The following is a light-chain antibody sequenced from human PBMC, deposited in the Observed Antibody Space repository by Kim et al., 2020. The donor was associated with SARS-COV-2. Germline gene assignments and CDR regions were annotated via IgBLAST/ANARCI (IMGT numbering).Light chain of an antibody. CDR2: VAS. Sequence: FPGKGATLSCRASRMVGGSFAWYQQKPGQAPRLLTYVASARATGTPARFSGSGSGTDFTLTISSLEPEDFAVYYCQQSSNWPRTFGQGTKVDIK. CDR3: QQSSNWPRT. J-gene: IGKJ1*01. V-gene: IGKV3-11*01. CDR1: RMVGGS.